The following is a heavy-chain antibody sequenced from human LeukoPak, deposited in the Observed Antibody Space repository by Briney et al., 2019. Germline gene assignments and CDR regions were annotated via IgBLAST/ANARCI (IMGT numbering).Heavy chain of an antibody. V-gene: IGHV3-74*01. J-gene: IGHJ1*01. CDR2: IKSDGST. Sequence: PGGSLRLSCAASGSTFSTYWMHWLRQAPGKGLVWVSRIKSDGSTNYADSVKGRFTISRDNAKNTVSLQMNSLRAEDTGVYYCARAPSEIGGYYPEYFRHWGQGTLVTVSS. CDR3: ARAPSEIGGYYPEYFRH. D-gene: IGHD3-22*01. CDR1: GSTFSTYW.